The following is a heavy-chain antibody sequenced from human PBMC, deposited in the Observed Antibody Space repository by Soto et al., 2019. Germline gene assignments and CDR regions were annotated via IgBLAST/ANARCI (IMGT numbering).Heavy chain of an antibody. Sequence: GGSLRLSCAASGFTFSSYAMSWVRQAPGQGLEWVSSISGIDGSTSYANSVRGRFTISRDNSKNTLFLQMNSLRAEDTAVYYCAKDTLYDYYVGWGQGTLVTVSS. CDR1: GFTFSSYA. CDR2: ISGIDGST. V-gene: IGHV3-23*01. J-gene: IGHJ4*02. CDR3: AKDTLYDYYVG. D-gene: IGHD5-12*01.